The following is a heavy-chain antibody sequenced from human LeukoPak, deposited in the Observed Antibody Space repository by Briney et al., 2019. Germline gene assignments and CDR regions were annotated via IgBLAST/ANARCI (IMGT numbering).Heavy chain of an antibody. CDR3: ARRGGDY. V-gene: IGHV4-39*01. D-gene: IGHD6-25*01. Sequence: PSETLSLTCSVSGGSIRANTNFWGWNSSNYWGWIRQPPGKGLEWIGSVHFSGTTYYHPSLQSRFTISVDTSKNQFSLKLSSVTAADTAVYYCARRGGDYWGQGTLVTVSS. CDR1: GGSIRANTNFWGWNSSNY. CDR2: VHFSGTT. J-gene: IGHJ4*02.